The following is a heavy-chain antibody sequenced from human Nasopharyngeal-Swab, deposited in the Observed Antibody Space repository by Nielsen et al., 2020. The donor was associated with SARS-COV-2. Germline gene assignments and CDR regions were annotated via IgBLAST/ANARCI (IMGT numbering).Heavy chain of an antibody. CDR3: ASAGGSSWHFDY. D-gene: IGHD6-13*01. J-gene: IGHJ4*02. CDR1: GFTFSSYW. CDR2: VKQDGSEK. Sequence: GESLKISCAASGFTFSSYWMNWVRQAPGKGLEWVANVKQDGSEKYYVDSVKGRFTISRDNAKNSLYLQMNSLRAEDTAVYYCASAGGSSWHFDYWGQGTLVTVSS. V-gene: IGHV3-7*01.